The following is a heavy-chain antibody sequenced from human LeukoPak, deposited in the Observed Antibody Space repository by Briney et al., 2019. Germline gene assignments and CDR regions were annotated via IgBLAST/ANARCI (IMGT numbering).Heavy chain of an antibody. D-gene: IGHD6-13*01. Sequence: GGSLRLSCAASGFTFSSYSMNWVRQAPGKGLEWVSGISGSGGTTYYADSVKGRFTISRDNSKNTLCLQMNYLRAEDTALYYCAKNIAAPTTPFDYWGQGTLVTVSS. J-gene: IGHJ4*02. V-gene: IGHV3-23*01. CDR1: GFTFSSYS. CDR2: ISGSGGTT. CDR3: AKNIAAPTTPFDY.